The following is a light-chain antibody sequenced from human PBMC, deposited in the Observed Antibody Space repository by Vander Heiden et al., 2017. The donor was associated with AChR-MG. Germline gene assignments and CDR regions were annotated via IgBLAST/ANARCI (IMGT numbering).Light chain of an antibody. V-gene: IGLV2-11*01. J-gene: IGLJ3*02. Sequence: QSALTQPRSVSGSPGQSVTISCTGTSSDVGRYVYVSWYEQLPGKAPKLRIYDVIKRPSGVPDRFSGSKSGNTASLTISGLQAEDEADYYCSSYAGSYTWVFGGGTKLTVL. CDR1: SSDVGRYVY. CDR2: DVI. CDR3: SSYAGSYTWV.